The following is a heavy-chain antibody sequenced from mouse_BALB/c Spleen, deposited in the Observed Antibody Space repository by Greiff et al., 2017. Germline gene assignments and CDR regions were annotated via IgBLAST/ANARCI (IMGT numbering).Heavy chain of an antibody. D-gene: IGHD1-1*01. J-gene: IGHJ3*01. Sequence: QVQLQQSGAELMKPGASVKISCKATGYTFSSYWIEWVKQRPGHGLEWIGEILPGSGSTNYNEKFKGKATFTADTSSNTAYMQLSSLTSEDSAVYYCARDYSTVPFAYWGQGTLVTVSA. CDR1: GYTFSSYW. CDR2: ILPGSGST. CDR3: ARDYSTVPFAY. V-gene: IGHV1-9*01.